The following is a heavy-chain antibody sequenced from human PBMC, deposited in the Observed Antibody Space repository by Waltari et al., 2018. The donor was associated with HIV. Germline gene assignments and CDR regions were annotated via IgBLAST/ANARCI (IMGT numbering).Heavy chain of an antibody. CDR2: IYYSGST. D-gene: IGHD3-22*01. J-gene: IGHJ4*02. CDR1: GGSISSSSYY. V-gene: IGHV4-39*01. CDR3: ARRSYYDSSGYYFDY. Sequence: QLQLQESGPGLVKPSETLSLTCTVSGGSISSSSYYWGWFRQPPGKGLELIGSIYYSGSTYYNPSLKIRVTISVDTSKNQFSLKLSSVTAADTAVYYCARRSYYDSSGYYFDYWGQGTLVTVSS.